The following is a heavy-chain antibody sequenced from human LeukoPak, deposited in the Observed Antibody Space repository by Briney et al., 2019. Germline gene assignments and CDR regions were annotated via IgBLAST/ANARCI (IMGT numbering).Heavy chain of an antibody. CDR1: GFTFTNYA. V-gene: IGHV3-74*01. CDR3: ARAQVGAPTDL. CDR2: IHGDGDNI. Sequence: PGGSLRLSCAASGFTFTNYAVMWVRQAPGKGLVWVARIHGDGDNISYADSVRGRFTISRDNAKDTLYLHMNSLRPEDTAVYYCARAQVGAPTDLWGQGTLVTVSS. D-gene: IGHD1-26*01. J-gene: IGHJ5*02.